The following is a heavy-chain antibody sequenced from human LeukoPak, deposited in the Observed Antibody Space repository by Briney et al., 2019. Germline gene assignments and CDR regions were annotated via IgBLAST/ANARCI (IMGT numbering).Heavy chain of an antibody. CDR3: AKDPRGATYYFDY. J-gene: IGHJ4*02. CDR2: ISGSGGTT. D-gene: IGHD3-10*01. Sequence: SGGSLRLSCAASGFTFSSYAMSWVRQAPGKGLEWVSAISGSGGTTYYADSVKGRLTISRDNSKNTLYLQMNSLRAEDTAVYYCAKDPRGATYYFDYWGQGTLVTVSS. V-gene: IGHV3-23*01. CDR1: GFTFSSYA.